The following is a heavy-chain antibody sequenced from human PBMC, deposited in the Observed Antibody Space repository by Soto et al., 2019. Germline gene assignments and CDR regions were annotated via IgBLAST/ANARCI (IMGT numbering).Heavy chain of an antibody. CDR3: APENDFWIGYSFDY. Sequence: GASVKVSCKASGYTFTDYAIQWVRQAPGQRLEWMGWINAGNGNTKYSQKFQGRVTITRDTSASTAYIELSSLRSEDTAVYYCAPENDFWIGYSFDYWGQGTLVTVSS. CDR1: GYTFTDYA. D-gene: IGHD3-3*01. V-gene: IGHV1-3*01. J-gene: IGHJ4*02. CDR2: INAGNGNT.